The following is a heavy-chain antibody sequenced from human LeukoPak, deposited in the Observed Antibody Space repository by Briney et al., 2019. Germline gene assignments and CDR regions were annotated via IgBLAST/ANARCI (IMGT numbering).Heavy chain of an antibody. Sequence: GGSLRLSCAASGFSFSSYAMSWVLQAPMKGLEWVSAISGSGGSTYYADSVKGRFTISRDNSKNTLYLQMNKLSSEEPAVYFVNKVTPRSDRLEPHDNRSRRNLVTVSS. D-gene: IGHD1-14*01. CDR3: NKVTPRSDRLEPHDN. CDR2: ISGSGGST. CDR1: GFSFSSYA. V-gene: IGHV3-23*01. J-gene: IGHJ4*02.